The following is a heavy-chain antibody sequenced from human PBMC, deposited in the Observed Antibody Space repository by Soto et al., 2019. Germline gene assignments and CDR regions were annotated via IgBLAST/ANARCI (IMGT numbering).Heavy chain of an antibody. Sequence: QVQLRQWGAGLLKPSETLSLTCAVYGGSFSGYYWTWLRQPPGTGLEWIGEINHSGSTNYNPSLKSRVTISVDTSKNQFSLKLTSVTAADTAVYYCARDKITGLFDYWGHGTLVTVSS. CDR1: GGSFSGYY. D-gene: IGHD2-8*02. V-gene: IGHV4-34*01. CDR2: INHSGST. J-gene: IGHJ4*01. CDR3: ARDKITGLFDY.